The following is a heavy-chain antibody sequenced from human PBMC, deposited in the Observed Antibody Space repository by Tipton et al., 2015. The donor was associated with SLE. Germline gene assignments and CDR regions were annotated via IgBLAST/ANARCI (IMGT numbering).Heavy chain of an antibody. J-gene: IGHJ6*02. V-gene: IGHV4-34*01. CDR2: VYHRGST. CDR3: ARQLRWTDYYYYGMNV. CDR1: GGSISTSSSYY. D-gene: IGHD4-23*01. Sequence: TLSLTCAVYGGSISTSSSYYWAWIRQPPGKGLEWIGEVYHRGSTNYNPSLKSRATISIDTSKNQFSLKLRSVTAADTAVYYCARQLRWTDYYYYGMNVWGQGTTVTVSS.